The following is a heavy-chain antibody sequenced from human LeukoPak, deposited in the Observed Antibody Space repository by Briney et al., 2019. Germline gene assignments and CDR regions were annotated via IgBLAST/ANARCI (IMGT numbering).Heavy chain of an antibody. CDR3: ARDSAVAGPLDY. D-gene: IGHD6-19*01. CDR1: GFTVSSNS. J-gene: IGHJ4*02. Sequence: GGSLRLSCTVSGFTVSSNSMSWARQAPGKGLEWVSFIYSGGSTQYSDSVKGRFTISRDNAKNSLYLQMNSLRAEDTAVYYCARDSAVAGPLDYWGQGTLVTVSS. V-gene: IGHV3-53*01. CDR2: IYSGGST.